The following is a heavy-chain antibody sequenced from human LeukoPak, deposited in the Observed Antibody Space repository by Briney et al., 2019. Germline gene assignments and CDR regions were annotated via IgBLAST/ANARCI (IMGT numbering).Heavy chain of an antibody. CDR3: ATLTSSWRYYFDY. Sequence: SETLSLTCTASGGSISSYYWSWIRQPPGKGLEWIGYIYYSGSTNYNPSLESRATVSLDTSREQFSLRLSSVTAADSAVYYCATLTSSWRYYFDYWGRGIPVTVSS. CDR2: IYYSGST. J-gene: IGHJ4*02. CDR1: GGSISSYY. V-gene: IGHV4-59*08. D-gene: IGHD6-13*01.